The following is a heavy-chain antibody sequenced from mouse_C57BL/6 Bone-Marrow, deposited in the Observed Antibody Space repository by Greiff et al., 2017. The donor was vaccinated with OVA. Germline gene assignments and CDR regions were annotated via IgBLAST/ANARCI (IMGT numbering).Heavy chain of an antibody. CDR1: GFSLTSYG. Sequence: VKLQQSGPGLVQPSQSLSITCTVSGFSLTSYGVHWVRQSPGKGLEWLGVIWSGGSTDYNAAFISRLSISKDNSKSQVFFKMNSLQADDTAIYYCARNEDWDGFAYWGQGTLVTVSA. CDR3: ARNEDWDGFAY. CDR2: IWSGGST. D-gene: IGHD4-1*01. V-gene: IGHV2-2*01. J-gene: IGHJ3*01.